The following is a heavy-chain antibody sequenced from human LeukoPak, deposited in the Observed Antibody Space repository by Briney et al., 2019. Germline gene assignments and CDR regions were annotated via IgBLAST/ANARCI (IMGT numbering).Heavy chain of an antibody. CDR1: GFTFSSYA. CDR3: ARDNGKFPSAATGDFDY. Sequence: GSLRLSCAASGFTFSSYAMHWVRQAPGKGLEWVAVISYDGSNKYYADSVKGRFTISRDNSKNTLYPQMNSLRAEDTAVYYCARDNGKFPSAATGDFDYWGQGTLVTVSS. CDR2: ISYDGSNK. V-gene: IGHV3-30*04. D-gene: IGHD6-13*01. J-gene: IGHJ4*02.